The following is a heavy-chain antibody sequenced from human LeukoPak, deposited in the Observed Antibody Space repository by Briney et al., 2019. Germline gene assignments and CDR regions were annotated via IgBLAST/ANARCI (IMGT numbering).Heavy chain of an antibody. V-gene: IGHV4-30-2*01. CDR3: ARVSVRGPRTGGYYGMDV. CDR2: IYHSGST. Sequence: PSQTLSLTCAVSGGSISSGGYSWSWIRQPPGKGLEWIGYIYHSGSTYYNPSLKSRVTISVDRSKNQFSLKLSSVTAADTAVYYCARVSVRGPRTGGYYGMDVWGQGTTVTVSS. CDR1: GGSISSGGYS. D-gene: IGHD3-10*01. J-gene: IGHJ6*02.